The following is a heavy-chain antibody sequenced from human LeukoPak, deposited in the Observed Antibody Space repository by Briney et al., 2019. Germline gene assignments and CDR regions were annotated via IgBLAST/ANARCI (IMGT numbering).Heavy chain of an antibody. V-gene: IGHV3-7*01. CDR2: IKHDGSEK. CDR3: ARDNNLEFDY. D-gene: IGHD1-14*01. CDR1: GFTFSSYS. J-gene: IGHJ4*02. Sequence: PGGSLRLSCAASGFTFSSYSMNWVRQAPGKGLEWVANIKHDGSEKYYVDSVKGRFTISRDNAKNSLYLQMNSLRAEDTAVYYCARDNNLEFDYWGQGTLVTVSS.